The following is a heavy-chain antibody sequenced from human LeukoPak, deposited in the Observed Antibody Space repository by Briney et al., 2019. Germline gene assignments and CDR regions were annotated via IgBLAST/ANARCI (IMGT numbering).Heavy chain of an antibody. V-gene: IGHV3-7*01. CDR2: IHQDGGEK. J-gene: IGHJ4*02. Sequence: PGGSLRLSCAASGFTFSNYYMSWVRQAPGKGLEWVANIHQDGGEKYYLDSVEGRFTISRDNAKNSLSLQLNSLSAEDTAVYYCARSRSGYYEDYWGQGTLVTVSS. CDR3: ARSRSGYYEDY. D-gene: IGHD5-12*01. CDR1: GFTFSNYY.